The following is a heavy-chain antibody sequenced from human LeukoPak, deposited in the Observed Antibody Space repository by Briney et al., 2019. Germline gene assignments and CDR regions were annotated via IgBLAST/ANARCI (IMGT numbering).Heavy chain of an antibody. J-gene: IGHJ4*02. CDR3: ARVDYGDYFDY. Sequence: SETLSLTCTVSGYSISSGYYWGWIRQPPGKGLEWIGSIYHSGSTYYNPSPKSRVTISVDRSKNQFSLKLSSVTAADTAVYYCARVDYGDYFDYWGQGTLVTVSS. D-gene: IGHD4-17*01. CDR1: GYSISSGYY. V-gene: IGHV4-38-2*02. CDR2: IYHSGST.